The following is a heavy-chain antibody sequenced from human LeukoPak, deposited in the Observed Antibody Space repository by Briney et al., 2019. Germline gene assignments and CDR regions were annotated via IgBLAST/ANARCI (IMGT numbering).Heavy chain of an antibody. CDR1: GGSFSGYY. Sequence: SETLSLTCAVYGGSFSGYYWSWIRQPPGKGLEWIGEINHSGSTNYNPSLKSRVTISVDTSKNQFSLKLSSVTAADTAVYYCARTRGYSYGYAFDYWGQGTLVTVSS. V-gene: IGHV4-34*01. CDR3: ARTRGYSYGYAFDY. J-gene: IGHJ4*02. CDR2: INHSGST. D-gene: IGHD5-18*01.